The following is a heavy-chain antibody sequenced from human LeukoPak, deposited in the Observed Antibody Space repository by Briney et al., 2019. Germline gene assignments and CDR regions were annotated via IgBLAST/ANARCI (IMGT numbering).Heavy chain of an antibody. V-gene: IGHV4-59*12. D-gene: IGHD6-19*01. CDR1: GGSISSYY. CDR2: IYYSGST. Sequence: PSETLSLTCTVSGGSISSYYWSWIRQPPGKGLEWIGYIYYSGSTSYNPSLKSRVTISVDTSKNQFSLKLTSVTGADTAVYYCAGERGEEYSSGWYKRNYFDNWGQGIRVTVSS. J-gene: IGHJ4*02. CDR3: AGERGEEYSSGWYKRNYFDN.